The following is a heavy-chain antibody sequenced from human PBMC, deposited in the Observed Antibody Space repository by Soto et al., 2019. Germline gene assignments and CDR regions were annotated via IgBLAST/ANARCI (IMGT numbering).Heavy chain of an antibody. CDR1: GGSFSGYY. V-gene: IGHV4-34*01. CDR3: ARLFLQDIVVVPAVKSWFDP. D-gene: IGHD2-2*01. Sequence: PSETLSLTCAVYGGSFSGYYWSWIRQPPGKGLEWIGEINHSGSTNYNPSLKSRVTISVDTSKNQFSLKLSSVTAADTAVYYCARLFLQDIVVVPAVKSWFDPWGQGTLVTVSS. J-gene: IGHJ5*02. CDR2: INHSGST.